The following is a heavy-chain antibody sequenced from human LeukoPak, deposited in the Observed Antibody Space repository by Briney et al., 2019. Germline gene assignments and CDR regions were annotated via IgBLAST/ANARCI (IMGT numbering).Heavy chain of an antibody. D-gene: IGHD3-22*01. Sequence: EASVKVSCKASGYTFTSYYMHWVRQAPGQGLERMGIINPSGGSTSYAQKFQGRVTMTRDTSTSTVYMELSSLRSEDTAVYYCARDRVYDSSGPRAFDIWGQGTMVTVSS. V-gene: IGHV1-46*01. CDR2: INPSGGST. J-gene: IGHJ3*02. CDR1: GYTFTSYY. CDR3: ARDRVYDSSGPRAFDI.